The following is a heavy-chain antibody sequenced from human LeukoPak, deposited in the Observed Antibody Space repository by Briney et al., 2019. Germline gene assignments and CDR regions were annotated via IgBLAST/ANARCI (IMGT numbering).Heavy chain of an antibody. CDR3: ARESPPPAGDYCYYYYMDV. CDR2: IYTSGST. V-gene: IGHV4-61*02. J-gene: IGHJ6*03. D-gene: IGHD6-25*01. CDR1: GGSISSGSYY. Sequence: SQTLSLTCTVSGGSISSGSYYWSWIRQPAGKGLEWIGRIYTSGSTNYNPSLKSRVTISVDTSKNQFSLKLSSVTAADTAVYYCARESPPPAGDYCYYYYMDVWGKGTTVTVSS.